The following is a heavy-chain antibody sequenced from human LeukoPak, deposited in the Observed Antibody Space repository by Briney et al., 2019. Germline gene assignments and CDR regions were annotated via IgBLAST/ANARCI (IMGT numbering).Heavy chain of an antibody. CDR3: TRDLYSDGDYVLFDY. CDR1: GFTFGDYA. CDR2: IRSKAYGGTT. Sequence: AGGSLRLSCTASGFTFGDYAMGWFRQAPGKGLEWVGFIRSKAYGGTTEYAASVKGRFTISRDDSKSIAYLQMNSLKTEDTAVYYCTRDLYSDGDYVLFDYWGQGTLVTVSS. V-gene: IGHV3-49*03. D-gene: IGHD4-17*01. J-gene: IGHJ4*02.